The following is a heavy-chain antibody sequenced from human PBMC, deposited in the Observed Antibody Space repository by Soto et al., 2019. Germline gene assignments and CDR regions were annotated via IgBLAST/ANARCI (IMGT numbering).Heavy chain of an antibody. J-gene: IGHJ5*02. CDR3: ARARIVVVVAAKWNWFDP. Sequence: SETLSLTCAVYGGSFSGYYWSWIRQPPGKGLEWIGEINHSESTNYNPSLKSQVTISVDTSKNQFSLKLSSVTAADTAVYYCARARIVVVVAAKWNWFDPWGQGTLVTVSS. CDR1: GGSFSGYY. CDR2: INHSEST. V-gene: IGHV4-34*01. D-gene: IGHD2-15*01.